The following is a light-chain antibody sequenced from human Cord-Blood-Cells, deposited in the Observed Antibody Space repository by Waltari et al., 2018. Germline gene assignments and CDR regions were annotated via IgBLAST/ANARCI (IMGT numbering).Light chain of an antibody. Sequence: DIQLTQSPSFLSASVGDRVTTTCRDSQGISSYLTWYQQKPGKAPKLLIYAASPLQSGVPSRFSGSGSGTEFTLTISSLQPEDFATYYCQQLNSYPITFGQGTRLEIK. CDR3: QQLNSYPIT. CDR1: QGISSY. V-gene: IGKV1-9*01. CDR2: AAS. J-gene: IGKJ5*01.